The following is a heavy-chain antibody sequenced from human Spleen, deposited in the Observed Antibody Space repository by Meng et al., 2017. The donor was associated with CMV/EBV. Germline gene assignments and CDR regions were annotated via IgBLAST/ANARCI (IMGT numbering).Heavy chain of an antibody. CDR3: ARVFISGKKTGTLVDV. Sequence: SETLSLTCTVSGGSISSSSYYWGWIRQPPGKGLEWIGSSYYSGSTYYSPSLKSRVSISVDTSKNQFSLKLSSVTAADTAVYYCARVFISGKKTGTLVDVWGQGTTVTVSS. V-gene: IGHV4-39*07. D-gene: IGHD1-1*01. CDR2: SYYSGST. CDR1: GGSISSSSYY. J-gene: IGHJ6*02.